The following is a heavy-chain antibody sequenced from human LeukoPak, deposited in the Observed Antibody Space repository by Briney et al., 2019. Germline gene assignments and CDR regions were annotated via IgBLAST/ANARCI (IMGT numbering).Heavy chain of an antibody. CDR1: GGSISSSSHY. Sequence: PSETLSLTCTVSGGSISSSSHYWGWIRQPPGKGLEWIGVSTYYNPSLKNRVTISRDTSKNQFSLKLSSVTAADTAMYYCARAGYSYGIISYFDSWGQGTLVTVSS. CDR2: VST. CDR3: ARAGYSYGIISYFDS. D-gene: IGHD5-18*01. V-gene: IGHV4-39*01. J-gene: IGHJ4*02.